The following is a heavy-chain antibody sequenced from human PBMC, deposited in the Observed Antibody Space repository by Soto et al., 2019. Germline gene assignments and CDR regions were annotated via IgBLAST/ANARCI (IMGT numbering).Heavy chain of an antibody. CDR2: ISYDGSNK. Sequence: QVQLVESGGGVVQPGRSLRLSCAASGFTFSSDGMHWVRQAPGKGLEWVAVISYDGSNKYYADSVKGRFTISRDNSKNTLYLQMNSLRAEDTAVYYCAKDSSSSGDDAFDIWGQGTMVTVSS. D-gene: IGHD6-13*01. CDR3: AKDSSSSGDDAFDI. CDR1: GFTFSSDG. J-gene: IGHJ3*02. V-gene: IGHV3-30*18.